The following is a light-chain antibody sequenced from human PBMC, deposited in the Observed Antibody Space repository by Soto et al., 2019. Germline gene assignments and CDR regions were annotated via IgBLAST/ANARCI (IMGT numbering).Light chain of an antibody. J-gene: IGKJ1*01. CDR2: GAS. CDR1: QSVSSSS. CDR3: QQYGSSSAT. V-gene: IGKV3-20*01. Sequence: EIVLTQSPGTLSLSPGERGTLSCRASQSVSSSSLAWYQQKPGQAPRLLIYGASSRATGIPDRFSGSGSGTDFTLTISRLEPEDFAVYYCQQYGSSSATFGQGTKVDIK.